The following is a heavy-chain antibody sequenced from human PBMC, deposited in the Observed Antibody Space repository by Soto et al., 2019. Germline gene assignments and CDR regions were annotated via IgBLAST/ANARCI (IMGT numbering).Heavy chain of an antibody. CDR1: GGSFSGYY. CDR3: ARGLGRQLWPTQYYYYGMDV. CDR2: INHSGST. D-gene: IGHD5-18*01. V-gene: IGHV4-34*01. Sequence: SETLSLICAVYGGSFSGYYWSWIRQPPGKGLEWIGEINHSGSTNYNPSLKSRVTISVDTSKNQFSLKLSSVTAADTAVYYCARGLGRQLWPTQYYYYGMDVWGQGTTVTVS. J-gene: IGHJ6*02.